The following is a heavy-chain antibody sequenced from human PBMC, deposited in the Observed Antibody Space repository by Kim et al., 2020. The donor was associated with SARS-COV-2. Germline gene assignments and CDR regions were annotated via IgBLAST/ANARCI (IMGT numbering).Heavy chain of an antibody. CDR2: IYDSGST. V-gene: IGHV4-31*03. J-gene: IGHJ3*02. D-gene: IGHD3-22*01. Sequence: SETLSLTCTVSGGSISSGGYYWSWIRQHPGKGLEWIGYIYDSGSTYYNPSLKSRVTISVDTSKNQFSLKLSSVTAADTAVYYCASLSYYYDSSAPGAFDIWGPGTMVTVSA. CDR3: ASLSYYYDSSAPGAFDI. CDR1: GGSISSGGYY.